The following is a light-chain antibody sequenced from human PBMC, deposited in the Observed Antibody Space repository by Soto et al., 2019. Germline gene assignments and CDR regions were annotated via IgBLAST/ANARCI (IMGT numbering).Light chain of an antibody. J-gene: IGKJ4*01. Sequence: IVFTQSPSTLSLSPGERATLSCRASQTVSRYLAWYQQKPGQAPRLLIYDASKRATGIPARFSGSGFGTDITLTISSLEPEDFAVYYCQQRTNGLTFGGGTKVDIK. V-gene: IGKV3-11*01. CDR3: QQRTNGLT. CDR1: QTVSRY. CDR2: DAS.